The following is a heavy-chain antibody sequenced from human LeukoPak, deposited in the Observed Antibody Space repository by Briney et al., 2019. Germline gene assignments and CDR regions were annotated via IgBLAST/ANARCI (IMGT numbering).Heavy chain of an antibody. J-gene: IGHJ6*04. CDR3: ARDGTTVSPAV. Sequence: SETLSLTCNVSGGSISSNEYYWGRIRQPPGKGLEWIANMYYSGSTYYNPSLKSRVTISIDTSKNQLSLKLSSVTAADTAVYYCARDGTTVSPAVWGKGTTVTVSS. V-gene: IGHV4-39*07. CDR2: MYYSGST. D-gene: IGHD4-17*01. CDR1: GGSISSNEYY.